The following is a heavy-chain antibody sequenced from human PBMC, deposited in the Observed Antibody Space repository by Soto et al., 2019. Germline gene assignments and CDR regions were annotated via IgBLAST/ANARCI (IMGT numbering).Heavy chain of an antibody. CDR3: ARDGGAYAMDY. CDR2: MNAYSGNA. J-gene: IGHJ4*01. Sequence: QVQLVQSGAEVKKPGASVKVSCKASGYTFTRYGINWVRQAPGQGLEWMGWMNAYSGNANYAQKFQGRVTMTRDTSISTAYMELSSLRSEDTAVYYCARDGGAYAMDYWGQGTLVTVSS. CDR1: GYTFTRYG. V-gene: IGHV1-8*01.